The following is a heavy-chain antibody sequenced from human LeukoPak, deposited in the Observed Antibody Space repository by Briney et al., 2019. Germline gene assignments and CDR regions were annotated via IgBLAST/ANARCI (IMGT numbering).Heavy chain of an antibody. CDR1: GFTFSSYS. CDR3: ARTAVYGDYRDAFDI. CDR2: ISSSSSYI. Sequence: KPGGSLRLSCAASGFTFSSYSMNWVRQAPGKGLEWVSSISSSSSYIYYADSVKGRFTISRDNAKNSLYLQMNSLRAEDTAVYYCARTAVYGDYRDAFDIWGQGTMVTVSS. J-gene: IGHJ3*02. V-gene: IGHV3-21*01. D-gene: IGHD4-17*01.